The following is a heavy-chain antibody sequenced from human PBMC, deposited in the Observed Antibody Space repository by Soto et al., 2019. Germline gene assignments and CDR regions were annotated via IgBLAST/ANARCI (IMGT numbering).Heavy chain of an antibody. J-gene: IGHJ4*02. CDR2: INYSGST. V-gene: IGHV4-31*03. D-gene: IGHD6-19*01. CDR1: GGSISSGTYH. Sequence: PSETLSLTCTVSGGSISSGTYHWTWIRQHPGKGLEWIGYINYSGSTYYNPSLKSRVTISVDTSKNQFSLRLSSVTAADTAVYFCARGEASSGLSDYWGQGTLVTVSS. CDR3: ARGEASSGLSDY.